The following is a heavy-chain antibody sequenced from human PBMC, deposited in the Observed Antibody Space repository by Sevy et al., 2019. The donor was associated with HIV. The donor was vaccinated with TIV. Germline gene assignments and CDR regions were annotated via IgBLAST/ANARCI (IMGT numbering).Heavy chain of an antibody. V-gene: IGHV3-49*03. CDR3: TRGATIYGDYGVDY. CDR2: IRSKTHGGTT. Sequence: GGSLRLSCTASGFTFGDHAMNWFRQAPGKGLEWVGFIRSKTHGGTTEYAASVKGRFTISRDDSKSIAYLQMNSLKTEDTAVYYCTRGATIYGDYGVDYWGQGTLVTVSS. J-gene: IGHJ4*02. CDR1: GFTFGDHA. D-gene: IGHD4-17*01.